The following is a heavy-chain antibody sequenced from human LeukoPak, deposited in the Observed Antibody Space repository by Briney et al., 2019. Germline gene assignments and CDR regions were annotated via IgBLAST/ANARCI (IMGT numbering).Heavy chain of an antibody. CDR1: GGSISSSSYY. Sequence: SETLSLTCTVSGGSISSSSYYWGWIRQPPGKGLERIGSISYSGSTYYNPSLKSRVTISVDTSKNQFSLKLSSVTAADTAVYYCARHTRTYYYDSSDYYSGAFDIWGQGTMVTVSS. CDR2: ISYSGST. D-gene: IGHD3-22*01. J-gene: IGHJ3*02. V-gene: IGHV4-39*01. CDR3: ARHTRTYYYDSSDYYSGAFDI.